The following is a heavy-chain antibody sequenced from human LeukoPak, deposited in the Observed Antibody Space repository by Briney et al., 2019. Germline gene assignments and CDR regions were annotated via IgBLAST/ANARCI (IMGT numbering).Heavy chain of an antibody. J-gene: IGHJ3*02. Sequence: GGSLRLSCAASGFTFSSYWMSWVRQAPGKGLEWVANIKQDGSEKYYVDSVKGRFTISRDNSKNTLYLQMNSLRAEDTAVYYCAKRVVPAAREGYAFDIWGQGTMVTVSS. V-gene: IGHV3-7*03. CDR3: AKRVVPAAREGYAFDI. CDR1: GFTFSSYW. D-gene: IGHD2-2*01. CDR2: IKQDGSEK.